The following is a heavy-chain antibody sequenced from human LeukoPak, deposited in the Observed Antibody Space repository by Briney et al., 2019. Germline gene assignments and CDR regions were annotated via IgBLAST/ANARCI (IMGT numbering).Heavy chain of an antibody. CDR1: GYTFTGYY. D-gene: IGHD1-1*01. V-gene: IGHV1-2*02. CDR3: ARDLGWKGVYYYYYMDV. Sequence: ASVKVSCKASGYTFTGYYMHWVRQAPGQGLEWMGWINPNSGGTYYAQKFQGRVTMTRDTSISTAYMELSRLRSDDTAVYYCARDLGWKGVYYYYYMDVWGKGTTVTVSS. J-gene: IGHJ6*03. CDR2: INPNSGGT.